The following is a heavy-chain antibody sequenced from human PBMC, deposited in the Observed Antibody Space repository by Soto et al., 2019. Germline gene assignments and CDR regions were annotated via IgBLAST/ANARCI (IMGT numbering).Heavy chain of an antibody. Sequence: SETLSLTCTVSGDSISNSDHYWSWTRQHPGKGLEWIGYIYHSGSTNYNPSLKSRVTISVDTSKNQFSLKLSSVTAADTAVYYCASRQFVVAASPWFDPWGQGTLVTVSS. CDR2: IYHSGST. CDR3: ASRQFVVAASPWFDP. V-gene: IGHV4-31*03. D-gene: IGHD2-15*01. J-gene: IGHJ5*02. CDR1: GDSISNSDHY.